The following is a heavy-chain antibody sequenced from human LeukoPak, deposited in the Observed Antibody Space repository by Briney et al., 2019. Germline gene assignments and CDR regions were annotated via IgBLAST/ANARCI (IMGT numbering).Heavy chain of an antibody. CDR1: GFTFSSYA. CDR3: ARGPSGWGSLDS. J-gene: IGHJ4*02. V-gene: IGHV3-23*01. CDR2: ISGSGGST. Sequence: PGGSLRLSCAASGFTFSSYAMSWVRQAPGKGLEWVSGISGSGGSTYYADSVKGRFTISGDNAKNTLYLQVKSLRAEDTTVYYCARGPSGWGSLDSWGQGTLVTVSS. D-gene: IGHD7-27*01.